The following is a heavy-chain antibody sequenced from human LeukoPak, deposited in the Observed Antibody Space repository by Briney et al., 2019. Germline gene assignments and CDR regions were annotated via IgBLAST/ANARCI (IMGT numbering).Heavy chain of an antibody. CDR2: IYHTWST. J-gene: IGHJ6*03. V-gene: IGHV4-39*07. Sequence: PSETLSLTCIISGGSISSSTYYWGWIRQPPGKGLEWIGEIYHTWSTNYNPSLKTRVTISLDKSKNQFSLSLSSVTAADTAVYFCARYYYYYMDVWGKGTTVTVSS. CDR3: ARYYYYYMDV. CDR1: GGSISSSTYY.